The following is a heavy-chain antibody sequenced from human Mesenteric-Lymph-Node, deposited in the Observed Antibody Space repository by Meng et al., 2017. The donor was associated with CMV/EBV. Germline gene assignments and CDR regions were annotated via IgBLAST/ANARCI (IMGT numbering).Heavy chain of an antibody. J-gene: IGHJ4*02. CDR1: GGSISSGGYY. CDR2: IYYSGST. D-gene: IGHD1-14*01. CDR3: ASAIRTGTYDY. V-gene: IGHV4-31*03. Sequence: FTVSGGSISSGGYYWSWIRQHPGKGLEWIGYIYYSGSTYYNPSLKSRVTISVDTSKNQFSLKLSSVTAADTAVYYCASAIRTGTYDYWGQGTLVTVSS.